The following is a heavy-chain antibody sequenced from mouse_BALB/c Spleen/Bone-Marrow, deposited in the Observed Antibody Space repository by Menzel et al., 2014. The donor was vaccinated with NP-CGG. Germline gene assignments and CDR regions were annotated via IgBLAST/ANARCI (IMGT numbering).Heavy chain of an antibody. CDR2: IDPANGNT. V-gene: IGHV14-3*02. CDR3: ARDDYDDYYAMDY. J-gene: IGHJ4*01. Sequence: EVQLQQSGAELVKPGASVKLSCTASGFNIKDTYMHWVKQRPEQGLEWIGRIDPANGNTKYDPKFQDKATITTDTSSNTAYLQLSGLTSEDTAVYYCARDDYDDYYAMDYWGQGTSVTVSS. D-gene: IGHD2-4*01. CDR1: GFNIKDTY.